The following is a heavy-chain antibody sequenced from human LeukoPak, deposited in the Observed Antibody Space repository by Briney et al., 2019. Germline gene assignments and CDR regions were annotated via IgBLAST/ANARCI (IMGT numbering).Heavy chain of an antibody. D-gene: IGHD4-17*01. CDR1: GGTFSSYA. J-gene: IGHJ4*02. Sequence: SVKVSCKASGGTFSSYAISWVRQAPGQGLEWMGGIIPIFGTANYAQKFQGRVTITTDESTSTAHMELSSLRSEDTAVYYCARDHPHYGAFGYWGQGTLVTVPS. CDR3: ARDHPHYGAFGY. CDR2: IIPIFGTA. V-gene: IGHV1-69*05.